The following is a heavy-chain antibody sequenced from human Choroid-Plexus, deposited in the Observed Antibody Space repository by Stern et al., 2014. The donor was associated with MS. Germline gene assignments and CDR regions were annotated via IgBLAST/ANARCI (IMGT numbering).Heavy chain of an antibody. V-gene: IGHV3-30*18. D-gene: IGHD2/OR15-2a*01. CDR1: GFTLGSCA. CDR3: AKDRQYLTYFFDH. CDR2: VSYDGSNK. Sequence: VQLVESGGGVVQPGRPLRLSCVASGFTLGSCAMHWVRQAPGKRLEWVAGVSYDGSNKYYADSVKGRFTISRDNSQNTLYMQMSSLRPEDTAVYYCAKDRQYLTYFFDHWGQGSLVTVSS. J-gene: IGHJ5*02.